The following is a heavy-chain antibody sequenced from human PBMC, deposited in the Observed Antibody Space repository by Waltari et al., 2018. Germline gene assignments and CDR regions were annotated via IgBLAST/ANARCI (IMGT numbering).Heavy chain of an antibody. CDR1: GYTFTSYA. Sequence: QVQLVQSGAEVKKPGASVKVSCKASGYTFTSYAMHWVRQAPGQRLEWMGWINAGNGNTKYSQKFHVRVTITRDTSASTAYMELSSLRSEDTAVDYCARDLASHSAGRFDPWGQGTLVTVSS. CDR3: ARDLASHSAGRFDP. CDR2: INAGNGNT. V-gene: IGHV1-3*01. D-gene: IGHD2-15*01. J-gene: IGHJ5*02.